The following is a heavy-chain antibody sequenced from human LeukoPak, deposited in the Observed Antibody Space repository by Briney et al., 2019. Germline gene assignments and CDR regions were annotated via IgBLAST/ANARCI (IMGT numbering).Heavy chain of an antibody. CDR2: ISGSDGST. V-gene: IGHV3-23*01. CDR1: GFTFSSYA. J-gene: IGHJ4*02. CDR3: AKDGLGSSGSYSEC. D-gene: IGHD1-26*01. Sequence: GGSLRLSCAASGFTFSSYAMSWVRQAPGKGLEWVSAISGSDGSTYYADSVKGRFTISRDNSKNTLYLQMNSLRAEDTAVYYCAKDGLGSSGSYSECWGQGTLVTVSS.